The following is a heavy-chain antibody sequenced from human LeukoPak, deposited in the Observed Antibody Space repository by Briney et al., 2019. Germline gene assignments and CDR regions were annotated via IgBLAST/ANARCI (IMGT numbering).Heavy chain of an antibody. Sequence: GGSLRLSCAASGFTFSSYGMHWVRQAPGKGLEWVAVIWYDGSNKYYADSVKGRFTISRDNSKNTLYLQMNSLRAEDTAVYYCARGWSSSWYPEKMLDYWGQGTLVTVSS. D-gene: IGHD6-13*01. CDR2: IWYDGSNK. CDR1: GFTFSSYG. J-gene: IGHJ4*02. CDR3: ARGWSSSWYPEKMLDY. V-gene: IGHV3-33*01.